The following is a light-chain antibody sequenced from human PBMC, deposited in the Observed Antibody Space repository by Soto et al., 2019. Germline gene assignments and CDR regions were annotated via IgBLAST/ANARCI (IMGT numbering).Light chain of an antibody. CDR2: GAS. CDR1: QSVSSPY. V-gene: IGKV3-20*01. Sequence: VLTQSPVTLSLSPGERATLSCRASQSVSSPYLAWYQQKPGQPPRLLIYGASSRATDIPDRFVGSGSGTEFTLTIARLAPEDFAMYYCQQYGSSPFTFGPGTKVDF. J-gene: IGKJ3*01. CDR3: QQYGSSPFT.